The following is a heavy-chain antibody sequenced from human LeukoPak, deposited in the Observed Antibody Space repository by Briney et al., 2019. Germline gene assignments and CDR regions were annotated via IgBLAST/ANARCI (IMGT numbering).Heavy chain of an antibody. J-gene: IGHJ4*02. Sequence: GGSLRLSCAASGFTFSSFWMHWVRQVPGKGLVWVARINPGGSSITYADSVKGRFTISRDNAKNTLYLQMDSLRAEDTGVYYCARSNQADDYWGQGTLVTVSS. CDR3: ARSNQADDY. CDR2: INPGGSSI. D-gene: IGHD1-14*01. V-gene: IGHV3-74*01. CDR1: GFTFSSFW.